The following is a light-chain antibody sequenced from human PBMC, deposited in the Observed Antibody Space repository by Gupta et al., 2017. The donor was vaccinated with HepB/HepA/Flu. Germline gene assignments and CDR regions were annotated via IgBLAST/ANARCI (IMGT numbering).Light chain of an antibody. V-gene: IGLV3-10*01. CDR1: TLPKKKY. CDR3: SSKHRHGDRV. CDR2: EDN. J-gene: IGLJ3*02. Sequence: SYELRQPLSVSVSPGQTARITCSGDTLPKKKYFHWYQQRTGPAPVLVIVEDNKRPSGIPECGAGCTSGAMAILNTRGVQVEDEGDYYYSSKHRHGDRVFGGGTRLTVL.